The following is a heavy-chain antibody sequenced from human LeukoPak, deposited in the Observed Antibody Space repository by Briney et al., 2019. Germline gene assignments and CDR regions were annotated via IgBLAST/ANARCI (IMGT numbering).Heavy chain of an antibody. D-gene: IGHD1-26*01. J-gene: IGHJ5*02. CDR1: GFTFSSYG. V-gene: IGHV3-30*02. Sequence: GGSLRLSCAASGFTFSSYGMHWVRQAPGKGLEWVAFIRYDGSNKYYADSVKGRFTISRDNSKNTLYLQMNSLRAEDTAVYYCAKEIAGATTLNWFDPWGQGTLVTVSS. CDR3: AKEIAGATTLNWFDP. CDR2: IRYDGSNK.